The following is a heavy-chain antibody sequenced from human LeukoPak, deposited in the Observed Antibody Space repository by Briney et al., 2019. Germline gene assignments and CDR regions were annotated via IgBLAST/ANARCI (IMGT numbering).Heavy chain of an antibody. CDR3: GKDFRVTMVRGVKSVHYFYYAMDV. J-gene: IGHJ6*02. CDR1: GFTFDDYA. Sequence: GGSLRLSCAASGFTFDDYAMHWVRQAPGKGLEWVSGISWNSGSIGYADSVKGRFTISRDNSRNTLYLQMNSLRAEDTAVYYCGKDFRVTMVRGVKSVHYFYYAMDVWGQGTTVTVSS. D-gene: IGHD3-10*01. V-gene: IGHV3-9*01. CDR2: ISWNSGSI.